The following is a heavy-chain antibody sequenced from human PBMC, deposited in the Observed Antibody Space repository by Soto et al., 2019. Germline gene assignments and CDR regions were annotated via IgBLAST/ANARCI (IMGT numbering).Heavy chain of an antibody. D-gene: IGHD3-3*01. Sequence: AQTLSLTCAISGDSVSSNSAAWNWIRQSPSRGLEWLGRTYYRSKWYNDYAVSVKSRITINPDTSKNQFSLQLNSVTPEDTAVYYCAIDKYDFCSGPYGMDVWGKGTTVTVSS. CDR2: TYYRSKWYN. CDR3: AIDKYDFCSGPYGMDV. J-gene: IGHJ6*04. V-gene: IGHV6-1*01. CDR1: GDSVSSNSAA.